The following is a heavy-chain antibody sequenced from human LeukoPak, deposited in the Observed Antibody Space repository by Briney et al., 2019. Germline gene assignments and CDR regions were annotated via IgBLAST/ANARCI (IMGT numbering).Heavy chain of an antibody. CDR3: ARGKYSSSYYFDY. D-gene: IGHD6-6*01. CDR2: INHSGST. Sequence: SETLSLTCTVSGGSISSYYWSWIRQPPGKGLEWIGEINHSGSTNYNPSLKSRVTISVDTSKNQFSLKLSSVTAADTAVYYCARGKYSSSYYFDYWGQGTLVTVSS. J-gene: IGHJ4*02. V-gene: IGHV4-34*01. CDR1: GGSISSYY.